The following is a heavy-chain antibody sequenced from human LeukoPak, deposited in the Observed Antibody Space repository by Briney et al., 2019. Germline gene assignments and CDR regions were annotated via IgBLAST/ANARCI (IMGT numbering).Heavy chain of an antibody. CDR3: AKDSHCSSTSCYGGLKY. Sequence: PGRSLRLSCAASGFTFSSYGMHWVRQAPGKGLEWVAVIPYDGSNKYYADSVKGRFTISRDNSKNTLYLQMNSLRAEDTAVYYCAKDSHCSSTSCYGGLKYWGQGTLVTVSS. J-gene: IGHJ4*02. V-gene: IGHV3-30*18. CDR2: IPYDGSNK. CDR1: GFTFSSYG. D-gene: IGHD2-2*01.